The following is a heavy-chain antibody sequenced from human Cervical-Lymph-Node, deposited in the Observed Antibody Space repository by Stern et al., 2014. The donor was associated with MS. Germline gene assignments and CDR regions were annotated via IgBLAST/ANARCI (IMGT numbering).Heavy chain of an antibody. D-gene: IGHD3-3*01. CDR2: ISDIGDRT. CDR3: VRDPPLDARFLGLDP. V-gene: IGHV3-23*04. CDR1: GFTFNTYG. Sequence: VQLGQSGGGLVPPGGSLRLSCAVSGFTFNTYGMSWVRQAPGMGLEWISAISDIGDRTYYADSVQGRFTISRDNSKNTLYLQMNSLSAEDTAVYYCVRDPPLDARFLGLDPWGQGTLVTVSS. J-gene: IGHJ5*02.